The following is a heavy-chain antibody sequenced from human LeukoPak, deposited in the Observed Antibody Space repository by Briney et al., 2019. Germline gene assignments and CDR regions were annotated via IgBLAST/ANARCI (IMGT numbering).Heavy chain of an antibody. J-gene: IGHJ4*02. D-gene: IGHD2-2*02. CDR3: ARGLNTPPSS. CDR1: GFSFSGDT. CDR2: IYSGGST. Sequence: GGSLRLSCAASGFSFSGDTMSWVRQAPGKGLEWVSVIYSGGSTYYADSVKGRFTISRDNSKNTLYLQMNSLRAEDTAVYYCARGLNTPPSSWGQGTLVTVSS. V-gene: IGHV3-53*01.